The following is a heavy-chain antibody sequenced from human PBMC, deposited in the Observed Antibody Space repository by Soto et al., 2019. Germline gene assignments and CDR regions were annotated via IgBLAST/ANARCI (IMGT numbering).Heavy chain of an antibody. CDR2: MNPNSGNT. J-gene: IGHJ3*01. CDR1: GYTFTSYD. D-gene: IGHD2-15*01. V-gene: IGHV1-8*01. Sequence: ASVKVSCKASGYTFTSYDINWVRQATGQGLEWMGWMNPNSGNTGYAQKFQGRVTMTRNTSISTAYMELSSLRSEDTAVYYCARGSCSGGSCYLDAFDFWGQGTMVTVSS. CDR3: ARGSCSGGSCYLDAFDF.